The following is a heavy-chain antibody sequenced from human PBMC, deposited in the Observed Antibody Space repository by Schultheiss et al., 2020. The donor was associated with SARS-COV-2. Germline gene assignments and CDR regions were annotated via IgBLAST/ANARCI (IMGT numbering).Heavy chain of an antibody. CDR3: ARDGAYYDFWSGYYTRAMDV. Sequence: SETLSLTCAVYGGSFSGYYWSWIRQSPGKGLEWIGYIYYSGSTNYNPSLKSRVTISVDTSKNQFSLKLSSVTAADTAVYYCARDGAYYDFWSGYYTRAMDVWGQGTTVTVSS. V-gene: IGHV4-59*01. J-gene: IGHJ6*02. D-gene: IGHD3-3*01. CDR2: IYYSGST. CDR1: GGSFSGYY.